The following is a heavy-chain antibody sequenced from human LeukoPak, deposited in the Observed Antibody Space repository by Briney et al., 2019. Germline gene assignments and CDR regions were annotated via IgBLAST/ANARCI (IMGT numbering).Heavy chain of an antibody. D-gene: IGHD6-13*01. J-gene: IGHJ5*02. CDR2: IIPIFGTA. V-gene: IGHV1-69*13. Sequence: SVKVSCKASGGTFSSYAISWVRQAPGQGLEWMGGIIPIFGTANYAQKFQGRVTATADESTSTAYMELSSLRSEDTAVYYCARARRDQYSSSWYNWFDPWGQGTLVTVSS. CDR3: ARARRDQYSSSWYNWFDP. CDR1: GGTFSSYA.